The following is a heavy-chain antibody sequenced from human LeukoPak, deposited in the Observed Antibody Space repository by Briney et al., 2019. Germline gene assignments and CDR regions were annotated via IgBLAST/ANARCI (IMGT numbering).Heavy chain of an antibody. CDR3: ARVLGYCSGGSCLLRSGYYGMDV. Sequence: PGGSLRLSCAASGFTFSSYDMHWVRQATGKGLEWVSAVGTAGDTYYPGSVKGRFTISRENAKNSLYLQMNSLRAGDTAVYYCARVLGYCSGGSCLLRSGYYGMDVWGQGTTFTVSS. CDR1: GFTFSSYD. V-gene: IGHV3-13*04. D-gene: IGHD2-15*01. CDR2: VGTAGDT. J-gene: IGHJ6*02.